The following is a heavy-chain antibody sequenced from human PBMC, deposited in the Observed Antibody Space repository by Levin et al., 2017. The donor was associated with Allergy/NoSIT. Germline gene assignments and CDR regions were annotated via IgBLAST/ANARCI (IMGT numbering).Heavy chain of an antibody. J-gene: IGHJ6*03. CDR2: IYYSGST. D-gene: IGHD2-2*01. CDR1: GGSISSYY. Sequence: SETLSLTCTVSGGSISSYYWSWIRQPPGKGLEWIGYIYYSGSTNYNPSLKSRVSISVDTSKNQFSLRLRSVTAADPAVYYCARTKPAAIPHYYYYMDVWGKGTTVTVSS. CDR3: ARTKPAAIPHYYYYMDV. V-gene: IGHV4-59*01.